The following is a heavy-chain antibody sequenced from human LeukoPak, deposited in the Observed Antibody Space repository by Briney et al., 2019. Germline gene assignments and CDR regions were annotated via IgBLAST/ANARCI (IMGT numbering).Heavy chain of an antibody. D-gene: IGHD6-13*01. J-gene: IGHJ6*02. V-gene: IGHV1-2*06. CDR1: GYTFTGYY. CDR2: INPNSGGT. CDR3: ARDSSSWYGHDYYGMDV. Sequence: GASVKVSCKASGYTFTGYYMHWVRQAPGQGLEWMGRINPNSGGTNSAQKFQGRVTMTRDTSISTAYMELSRLRSDDTAVYYCARDSSSWYGHDYYGMDVWGQGTTVTVSS.